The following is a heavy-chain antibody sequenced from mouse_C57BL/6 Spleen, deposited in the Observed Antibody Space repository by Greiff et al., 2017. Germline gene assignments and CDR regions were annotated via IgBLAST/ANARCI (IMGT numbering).Heavy chain of an antibody. V-gene: IGHV2-2*01. Sequence: VQLQQSGPGLVQPSQSLSITCTVSGFSLTSYGVHWVRQSPGKGLEWLGVIWSGGSTDYNAAFISRLSISKDNSKSQVFFKMNSLQADDTAIYYCARNLVPAYYSNYVYAMDYWGQGTSVTVSS. CDR3: ARNLVPAYYSNYVYAMDY. CDR2: IWSGGST. J-gene: IGHJ4*01. CDR1: GFSLTSYG. D-gene: IGHD2-5*01.